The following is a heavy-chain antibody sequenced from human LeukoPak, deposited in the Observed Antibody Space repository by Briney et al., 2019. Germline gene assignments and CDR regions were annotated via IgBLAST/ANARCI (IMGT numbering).Heavy chain of an antibody. CDR3: ARGERITMIGFDY. Sequence: SQTLSLTCAVSGGSISSGGYSWSRIRQPPGKGLEWIGEINHSGSTNYNPSLKSRVTISVDTSKNQFSLKLSSVTAADTAVYYCARGERITMIGFDYWGQGTLVTVSS. CDR1: GGSISSGGYS. J-gene: IGHJ4*02. D-gene: IGHD3-22*01. CDR2: INHSGST. V-gene: IGHV4-30-2*01.